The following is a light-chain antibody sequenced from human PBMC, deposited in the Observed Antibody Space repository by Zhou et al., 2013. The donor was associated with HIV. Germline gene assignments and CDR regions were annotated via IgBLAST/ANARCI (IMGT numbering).Light chain of an antibody. CDR1: ESVGTY. CDR2: DAS. V-gene: IGKV3-15*01. J-gene: IGKJ2*01. CDR3: QQYDTWPS. Sequence: EIVLTQSPGTLSLSTGERATLSCRASESVGTYLAWYQQKPGQAPRLLIYDASTRATGVPVRFSGSGSGTEFTLTIAGLQSEDVALYYCQQYDTWPSFGQGTKLQIK.